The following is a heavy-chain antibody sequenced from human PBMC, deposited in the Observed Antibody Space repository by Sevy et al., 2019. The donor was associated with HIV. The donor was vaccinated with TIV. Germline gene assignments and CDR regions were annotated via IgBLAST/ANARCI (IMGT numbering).Heavy chain of an antibody. J-gene: IGHJ4*01. CDR1: GSTFSNYG. CDR3: VRDESFSLIVVDPDY. D-gene: IGHD3-22*01. CDR2: ISGYNGNT. Sequence: ASVKVSCQASGSTFSNYGVTWVRQAPGQGLEWMGWISGYNGNTKYAQKFQDRVIMTTDTATSTAYMELRSLRSDDTAVYYCVRDESFSLIVVDPDYWGHGTLVTVSS. V-gene: IGHV1-18*01.